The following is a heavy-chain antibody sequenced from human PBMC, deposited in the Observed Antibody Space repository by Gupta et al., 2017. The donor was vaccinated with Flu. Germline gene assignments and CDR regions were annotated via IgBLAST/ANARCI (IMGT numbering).Heavy chain of an antibody. CDR2: IYHSGAT. V-gene: IGHV4-31*03. CDR1: GASLPESFY. CDR3: ARLRCPGGSCRSFEGYYFDS. Sequence: QVQLQESGPGLVKPSQTLSLTCTVPGASLPESFYWSWIRNFSREGREWIGYIYHSGATYYNPSLESRVTISVDKTKNQFFLRLRSVTAADTAVYFCARLRCPGGSCRSFEGYYFDSWGKGTPVTVSS. D-gene: IGHD2-15*01. J-gene: IGHJ5*01.